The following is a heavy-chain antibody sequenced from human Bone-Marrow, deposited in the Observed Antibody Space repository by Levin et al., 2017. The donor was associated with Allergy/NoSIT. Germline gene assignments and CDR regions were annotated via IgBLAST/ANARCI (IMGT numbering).Heavy chain of an antibody. CDR1: GGSISSSSYY. J-gene: IGHJ3*02. Sequence: KPSETLSLTCTVSGGSISSSSYYWGWIRQPPGKGLEWIGSIYYSGSTYYNPSLKSRVTISVDTSKNQFSLKLSSVTAADTAVYYCARGDYYEWGRGAFDIWGQGTMVTVSS. V-gene: IGHV4-39*07. D-gene: IGHD3-22*01. CDR3: ARGDYYEWGRGAFDI. CDR2: IYYSGST.